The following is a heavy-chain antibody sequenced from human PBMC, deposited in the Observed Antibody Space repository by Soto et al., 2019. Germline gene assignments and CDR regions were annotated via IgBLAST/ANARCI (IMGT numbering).Heavy chain of an antibody. J-gene: IGHJ4*02. D-gene: IGHD3-22*01. CDR3: AREPPYYYDSSGYYGDFDY. Sequence: GGSLRLSCAASGFTFSSYSMNWVRQAPGKGLEWVSSISSSSSYIYYADSVKGRFTISRDNAKNSLYLQMNSLRAEDTAVYYCAREPPYYYDSSGYYGDFDYWGQGTLVTVSS. V-gene: IGHV3-21*01. CDR1: GFTFSSYS. CDR2: ISSSSSYI.